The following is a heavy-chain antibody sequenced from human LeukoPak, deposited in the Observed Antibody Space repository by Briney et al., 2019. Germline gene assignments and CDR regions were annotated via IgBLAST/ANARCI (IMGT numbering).Heavy chain of an antibody. J-gene: IGHJ4*02. CDR2: INYSGII. V-gene: IGHV4-34*01. CDR1: DGSLSGSY. Sequence: PSETLSLTCAVSDGSLSGSYWTWIRQTPGKGLEYIGDINYSGIINYDPSLKSRVTISVDTSTNQFSLRPTSVTAADTALYYCARQKPSTFRQHGRGRPFDSWGQGTLVTVSS. D-gene: IGHD3-16*01. CDR3: ARQKPSTFRQHGRGRPFDS.